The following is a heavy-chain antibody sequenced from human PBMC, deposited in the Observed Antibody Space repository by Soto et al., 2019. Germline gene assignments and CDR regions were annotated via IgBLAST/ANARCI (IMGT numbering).Heavy chain of an antibody. Sequence: QVQLVQSGAEVQKPGSSVKVSCKASGGTFSSYAISWVRQAPGQGLEWMGGIIPISGTANYAQKFQGRVTITADESTSTVSMELSSLRSEDTAVYFCARSQGSSTSLEIYYYYDYGMDVWGQGTTVTVSS. V-gene: IGHV1-69*01. D-gene: IGHD2-2*01. CDR1: GGTFSSYA. CDR2: IIPISGTA. J-gene: IGHJ6*02. CDR3: ARSQGSSTSLEIYYYYDYGMDV.